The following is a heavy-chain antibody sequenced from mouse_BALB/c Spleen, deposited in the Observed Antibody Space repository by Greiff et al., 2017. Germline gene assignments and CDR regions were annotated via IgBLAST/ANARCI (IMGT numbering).Heavy chain of an antibody. CDR1: GFSLTSYG. CDR3: ARESDGYYPYWYFDV. Sequence: QVQLQQSGPGLVAPSQSLSITCTVSGFSLTSYGVHWVRQPPGKGLEWLGVIWAGGSTNYNSALMSRLSISKDNSKRQVFLKMNSLQTDDTAMYYCARESDGYYPYWYFDVWGAGTTVTVSS. J-gene: IGHJ1*01. V-gene: IGHV2-9*02. CDR2: IWAGGST. D-gene: IGHD2-3*01.